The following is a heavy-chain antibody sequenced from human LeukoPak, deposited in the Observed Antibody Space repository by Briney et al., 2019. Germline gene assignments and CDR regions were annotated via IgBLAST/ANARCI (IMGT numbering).Heavy chain of an antibody. CDR2: IIPIFGTA. J-gene: IGHJ4*02. D-gene: IGHD5-18*01. CDR1: GGTFSSYA. Sequence: ASVKVSCKASGGTFSSYAISWVRQAPGQGLEWMGGIIPIFGTANYAQKFQGRATITTDESTSTAYMELSSLRSEDTAVYYCATARGYSYGYPDYWGQGTLVTVSS. V-gene: IGHV1-69*05. CDR3: ATARGYSYGYPDY.